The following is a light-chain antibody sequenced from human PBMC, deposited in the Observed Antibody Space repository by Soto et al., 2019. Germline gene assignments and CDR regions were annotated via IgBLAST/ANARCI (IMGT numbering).Light chain of an antibody. J-gene: IGLJ7*01. CDR3: CSYAGSSTFAV. Sequence: QSALTQPASVSGSPGQSITISCTVTSSHGGNYNLVSWYQQHPGKAPKLMIYEGSKRPSGVSNRFSGSKSGNTASLTISGLQAEDEADYYCCSYAGSSTFAVFGGGTQLTVL. V-gene: IGLV2-23*03. CDR2: EGS. CDR1: SSHGGNYNL.